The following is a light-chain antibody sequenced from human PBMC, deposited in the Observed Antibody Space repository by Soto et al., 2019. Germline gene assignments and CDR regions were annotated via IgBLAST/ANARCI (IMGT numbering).Light chain of an antibody. CDR2: EGS. CDR1: SSDVGGYNY. V-gene: IGLV2-23*01. Sequence: QSALTQPASVSGSPGQSITISCTGTSSDVGGYNYVSWYQQHPGKAPKLMIYEGSKRPSGFSNRFSGSKSGNTASLTISGLQAEDEADYYCCSYAGFNTWVFGGGTKLTVL. CDR3: CSYAGFNTWV. J-gene: IGLJ3*02.